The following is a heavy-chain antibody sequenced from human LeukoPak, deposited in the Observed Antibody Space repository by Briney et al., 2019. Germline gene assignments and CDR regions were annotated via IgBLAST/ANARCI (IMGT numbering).Heavy chain of an antibody. D-gene: IGHD6-13*01. CDR3: ARDGNRIAAVY. CDR2: INPNSGGT. V-gene: IGHV1-2*02. CDR1: GGTFSSYT. J-gene: IGHJ4*02. Sequence: ASVKVSCKASGGTFSSYTISWVRQAPGQGLEWMGWINPNSGGTNYAQKFQGRVTMTRDTSISTAYMELSRLRSDDTAVYYCARDGNRIAAVYWGQGTLVTVSS.